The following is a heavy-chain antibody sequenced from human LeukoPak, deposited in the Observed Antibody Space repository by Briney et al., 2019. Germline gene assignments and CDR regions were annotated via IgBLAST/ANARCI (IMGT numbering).Heavy chain of an antibody. J-gene: IGHJ4*02. CDR2: VSGSGRNT. CDR3: VKSRRVGANQRGLFDY. CDR1: GFTFSNYA. Sequence: GGSLRLSCAGSGFTFSNYAMTWVRQAPGKELEWVSSVSGSGRNTFYPDSVEGRFTIPRDNSKNTVYLQMNSLRADDTAVYYCVKSRRVGANQRGLFDYWGQGTLVTVSP. V-gene: IGHV3-23*01. D-gene: IGHD1-26*01.